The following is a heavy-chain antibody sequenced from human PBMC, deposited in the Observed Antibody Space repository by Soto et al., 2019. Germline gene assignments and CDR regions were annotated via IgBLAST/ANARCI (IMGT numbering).Heavy chain of an antibody. D-gene: IGHD3-3*01. V-gene: IGHV3-48*02. J-gene: IGHJ6*02. CDR3: ARLYYDYA. CDR2: ISYDSDTI. CDR1: GFTFGTYS. Sequence: GGSLRLSCAGSGFTFGTYSMNWVRQAAGKGLEWIAYISYDSDTIQYADSVKGRFTISRENAKNSLYLPMNSLRDEDTAVYYCARLYYDYAWGPGTTVTVYS.